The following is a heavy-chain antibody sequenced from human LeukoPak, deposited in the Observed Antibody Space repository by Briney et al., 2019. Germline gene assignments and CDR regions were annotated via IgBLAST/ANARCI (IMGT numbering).Heavy chain of an antibody. CDR1: GFIFSINE. CDR2: SSSNSLAT. V-gene: IGHV3-48*03. J-gene: IGHJ4*02. Sequence: PGGSLRLACAASGFIFSINEMNWVRQAPGRGLEWFSYSSSNSLATYDADSVRGLFTISRDNAKNTLFLHMSSLRVEDTAIYYCARGAVAAPFDSWGQGTLVTVSS. CDR3: ARGAVAAPFDS. D-gene: IGHD6-19*01.